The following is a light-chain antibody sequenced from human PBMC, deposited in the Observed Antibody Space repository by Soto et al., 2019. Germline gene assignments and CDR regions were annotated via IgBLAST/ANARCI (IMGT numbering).Light chain of an antibody. J-gene: IGLJ3*02. Sequence: VLTQPASVSGSPGQSITISCSGTSGDIGASNYVSWYQQFPGKAPKLMISEVSNRPSGVSSRFSGSKSGNTASLTISGLQAEDEADYYCTSYTTTTTWVFGGGTQLTVL. V-gene: IGLV2-14*01. CDR3: TSYTTTTTWV. CDR1: SGDIGASNY. CDR2: EVS.